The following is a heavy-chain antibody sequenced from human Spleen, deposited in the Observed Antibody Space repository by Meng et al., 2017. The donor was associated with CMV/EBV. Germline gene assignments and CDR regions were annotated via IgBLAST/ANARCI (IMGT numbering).Heavy chain of an antibody. D-gene: IGHD3-10*01. CDR2: ISSSSSYI. J-gene: IGHJ6*02. Sequence: GSLKISCAASGFTFSSYSMNWVRQAPGKGLEWVSSISSSSSYIYYADSVKGRFTISRDNAKNSLYLQMNSLRAEDTAVYYCARENMVRGVITRYYYYGMDVWGQGTTVTVSS. CDR3: ARENMVRGVITRYYYYGMDV. CDR1: GFTFSSYS. V-gene: IGHV3-21*01.